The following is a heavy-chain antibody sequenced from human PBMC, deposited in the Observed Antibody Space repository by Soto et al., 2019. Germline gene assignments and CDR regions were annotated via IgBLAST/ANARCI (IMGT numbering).Heavy chain of an antibody. D-gene: IGHD5-18*01. Sequence: RASVKVSCKASGGSFTYTLSWVRQAPGQGLEWMGGIIPIFGTTNYAQKFQGRVTITADESTKTAYMELSNLRSEDTAVYYCARLHSHGTYGMDVWGQGTTVTVSS. CDR2: IIPIFGTT. CDR1: GGSFTYT. CDR3: ARLHSHGTYGMDV. V-gene: IGHV1-69*13. J-gene: IGHJ6*02.